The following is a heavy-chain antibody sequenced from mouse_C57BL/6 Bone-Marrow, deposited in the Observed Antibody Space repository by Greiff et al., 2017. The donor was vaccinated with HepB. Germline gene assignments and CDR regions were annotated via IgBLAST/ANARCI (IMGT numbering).Heavy chain of an antibody. CDR3: ARFITTVVKYFDV. J-gene: IGHJ1*03. CDR2: IYPGDGDT. D-gene: IGHD1-1*01. Sequence: QVQLQHSGPELVKPGASVKISCKASGYAFSSSWMNWVKQRPGKGLEWIGRIYPGDGDTNYNGKFKGKATLTADKSSSTAYMQLSSLTSEDSAVYFCARFITTVVKYFDVWGTGTTVTVSS. V-gene: IGHV1-82*01. CDR1: GYAFSSSW.